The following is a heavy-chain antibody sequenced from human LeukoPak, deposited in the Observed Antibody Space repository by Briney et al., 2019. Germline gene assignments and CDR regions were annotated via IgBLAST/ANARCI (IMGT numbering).Heavy chain of an antibody. V-gene: IGHV1-18*01. CDR3: ARDGLYYYGSVVDY. CDR2: ISGYNGNT. CDR1: GYTFSSYG. Sequence: ASVKVSCKASGYTFSSYGISWVRQAPGQGLEWMGWISGYNGNTNYAQKFQGRVTITTDTSTGTSYMELRSLRSDDTAVYYCARDGLYYYGSVVDYWGQGTLVTVSS. D-gene: IGHD3-10*01. J-gene: IGHJ4*02.